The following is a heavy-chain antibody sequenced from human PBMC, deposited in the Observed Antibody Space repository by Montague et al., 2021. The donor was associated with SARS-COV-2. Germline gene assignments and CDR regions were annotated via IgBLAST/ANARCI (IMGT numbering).Heavy chain of an antibody. CDR2: INHSGSA. J-gene: IGHJ6*02. CDR1: GGSFSGYY. D-gene: IGHD3-10*01. V-gene: IGHV4-34*01. Sequence: SETLSLTCAVYGGSFSGYYGSWIRQPPGKGLEWIGEINHSGSANYNPSLKSRVIISVDTSKNQFSLKLSSVTAADTAVYYCARVRYYGSGTSLGMDVWGQGTTVTVSS. CDR3: ARVRYYGSGTSLGMDV.